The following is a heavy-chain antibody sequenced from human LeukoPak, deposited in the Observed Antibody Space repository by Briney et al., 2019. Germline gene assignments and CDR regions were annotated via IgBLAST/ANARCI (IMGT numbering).Heavy chain of an antibody. D-gene: IGHD6-13*01. J-gene: IGHJ4*02. Sequence: SETLSLTCAVYGGSFSGYYWSWIRQPPGKGLEWIGEINHSGSTNYNPSLKSRVTISVDTSKNQFSLKLSSVTAADTAGYYCARTQAGGGYFDYWGQGTLVTVSS. CDR2: INHSGST. CDR3: ARTQAGGGYFDY. CDR1: GGSFSGYY. V-gene: IGHV4-34*01.